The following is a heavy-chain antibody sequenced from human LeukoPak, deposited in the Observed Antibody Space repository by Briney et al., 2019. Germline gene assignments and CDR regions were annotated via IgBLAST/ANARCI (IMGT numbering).Heavy chain of an antibody. V-gene: IGHV3-30*14. D-gene: IGHD3-10*01. CDR2: MSYDGTNK. CDR3: ARDRGGGIQASFDY. J-gene: IGHJ4*02. CDR1: GFTFSLYA. Sequence: GGSLRLSCAASGFTFSLYAMHWVRQAPGKGLEWVALMSYDGTNKYYADSVKGRFTISRDNSKNTLYLQMGSLRAEDMAVYYCARDRGGGIQASFDYWGQGTLVTVSS.